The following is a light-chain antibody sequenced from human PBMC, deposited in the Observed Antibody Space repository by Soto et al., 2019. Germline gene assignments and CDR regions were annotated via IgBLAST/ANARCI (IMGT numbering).Light chain of an antibody. Sequence: QSVLTQPRSVSGSPGQSVTISCTGTSSDVGGYNYVSWYQQHPGKAPKLMIYDVSKRPSGVPDRFSGSKSGNTASLTISGLQAEDEHDYYCCSYVTTPEIFGTGTKVTVL. CDR3: CSYVTTPEI. CDR2: DVS. CDR1: SSDVGGYNY. V-gene: IGLV2-11*01. J-gene: IGLJ1*01.